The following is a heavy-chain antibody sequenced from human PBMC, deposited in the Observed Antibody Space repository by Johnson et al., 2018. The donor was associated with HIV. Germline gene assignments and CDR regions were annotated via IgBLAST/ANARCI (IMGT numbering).Heavy chain of an antibody. CDR2: ISGSGFDT. CDR1: NFTFKDYY. D-gene: IGHD4-23*01. CDR3: ARAHPFYGGNSEGAFDI. J-gene: IGHJ3*02. V-gene: IGHV3-11*04. Sequence: VQLVESGGDLIKPGGSLRLSCAASNFTFKDYYMNWIRQAPGKGLEWISYISGSGFDTFYADSVKGRFTISRDNAKKSLYLQMSSLKAEDTAVYYCARAHPFYGGNSEGAFDIWGQGTMVTVSS.